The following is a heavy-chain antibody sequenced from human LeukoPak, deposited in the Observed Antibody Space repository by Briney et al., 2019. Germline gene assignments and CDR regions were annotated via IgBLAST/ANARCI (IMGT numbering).Heavy chain of an antibody. J-gene: IGHJ3*02. CDR3: ARDTLEYSNSPDALDI. CDR1: GSTFSAYE. CDR2: IGSSGSTV. D-gene: IGHD4-23*01. Sequence: PGGSLRLSCAASGSTFSAYEMNWVRQAPGKGLEWVSYIGSSGSTVYYADSVKGRFTISRDNAKNSLYMQVESLRDEDTAIYYCARDTLEYSNSPDALDIWGQGTMVTVSS. V-gene: IGHV3-48*03.